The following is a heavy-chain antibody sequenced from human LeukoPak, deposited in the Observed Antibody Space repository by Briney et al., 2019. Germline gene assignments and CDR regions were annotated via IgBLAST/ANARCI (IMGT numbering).Heavy chain of an antibody. D-gene: IGHD2-2*01. CDR3: ARISRRGLAAPYYFDY. V-gene: IGHV2-70*01. CDR2: IDWDDDK. Sequence: SGPTLVNPTQTLTLTCTFSGFSLSTSAMCVSWIRQPPGKALEWLALIDWDDDKYYSTSLKTRLTISKDTSKNQVVLTMTNMDPVDTATYYCARISRRGLAAPYYFDYWGQGTLVTVSS. CDR1: GFSLSTSAMC. J-gene: IGHJ4*02.